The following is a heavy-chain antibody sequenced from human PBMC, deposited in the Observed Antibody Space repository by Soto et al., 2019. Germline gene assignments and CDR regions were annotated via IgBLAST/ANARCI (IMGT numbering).Heavy chain of an antibody. Sequence: QVQLQQWGAGLLKPSETLSLTCAVYGGSFSGYYWSWIRQPPGKGLEWIGEINHSGSTHYNPSLKSRVTISVDTSKNQFSLKLSSVTAADTAVYYCARGQRSSSPYYYYYGMDVWGQGTTVTVSS. D-gene: IGHD6-6*01. CDR1: GGSFSGYY. CDR2: INHSGST. J-gene: IGHJ6*02. V-gene: IGHV4-34*01. CDR3: ARGQRSSSPYYYYYGMDV.